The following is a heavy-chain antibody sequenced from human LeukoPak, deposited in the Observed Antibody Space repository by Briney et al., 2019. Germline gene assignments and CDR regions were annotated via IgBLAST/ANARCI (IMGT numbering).Heavy chain of an antibody. CDR2: MDPNNGNT. CDR1: GYTFFNYG. CDR3: ARGRNIYYDYLWGNFRLDY. D-gene: IGHD3-16*02. Sequence: GASVKVSCKASGYTFFNYGITWVRQAPGQGLEWMGGMDPNNGNTDYAQKFQGRVTMTRTTSISTAYMELSSLRSEDTAVYYCARGRNIYYDYLWGNFRLDYWGQGTLVTVSS. V-gene: IGHV1-8*02. J-gene: IGHJ4*02.